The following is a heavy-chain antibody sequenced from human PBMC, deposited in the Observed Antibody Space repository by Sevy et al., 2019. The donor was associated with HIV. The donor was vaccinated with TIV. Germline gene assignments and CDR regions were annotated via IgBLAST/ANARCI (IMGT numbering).Heavy chain of an antibody. J-gene: IGHJ4*02. CDR2: ISWNSGSI. CDR1: GFPFDDYA. CDR3: AKAGIAFGGVTGDPFYFDC. Sequence: GGSLRLSCAGSGFPFDDYAMHWVRQVPGKGLEWVSGISWNSGSIDYAGSVKGRFTISRDNAKKSLYLEMNSLRVEDTALYYCAKAGIAFGGVTGDPFYFDCWGVGTMVTVSS. V-gene: IGHV3-9*01. D-gene: IGHD3-16*01.